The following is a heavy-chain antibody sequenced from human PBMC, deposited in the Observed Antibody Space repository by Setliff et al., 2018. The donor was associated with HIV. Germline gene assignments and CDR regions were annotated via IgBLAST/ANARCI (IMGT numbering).Heavy chain of an antibody. Sequence: SETLSLTCTVSGDSISSSSFYWAWLRQPPGKEPEWIASIYYNTRTYYNLSLRSRVTISVDTSKNLFSLKMTSVTAADTAVYYCAGNQNWNGYAFPYIDVWGKGTTVTVSS. CDR1: GDSISSSSFY. V-gene: IGHV4-39*02. CDR2: IYYNTRT. D-gene: IGHD3-3*01. J-gene: IGHJ6*03. CDR3: AGNQNWNGYAFPYIDV.